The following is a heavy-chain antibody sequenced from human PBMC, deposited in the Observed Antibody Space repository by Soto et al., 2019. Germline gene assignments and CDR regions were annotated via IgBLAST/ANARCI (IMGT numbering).Heavy chain of an antibody. CDR1: GYSFTSYW. CDR3: ARGYCTTTICDPWFDP. Sequence: PGESLKISCEASGYSFTSYWIGWVRQMPGKGLEWMGIIHPGDSDTKYSPSFQGQVTISADKSITTAYLQWSSLKASDTAMYYCARGYCTTTICDPWFDPWGQGTLVTVSS. CDR2: IHPGDSDT. D-gene: IGHD2-2*01. V-gene: IGHV5-51*03. J-gene: IGHJ5*02.